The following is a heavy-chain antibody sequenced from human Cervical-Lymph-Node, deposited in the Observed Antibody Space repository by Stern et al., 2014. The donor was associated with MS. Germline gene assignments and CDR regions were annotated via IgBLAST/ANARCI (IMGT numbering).Heavy chain of an antibody. V-gene: IGHV4-59*01. Sequence: QVQLQESGPGLVKPSETLSLTCTVSGGSISSYYWSWIRQPPGKGLEWIGYIYYSGSTNYNPSLKSRLTISVDTSKNQFSLKLSSVTAADTAVYYCARSRVAGANFDYWGQGTLVTVSS. CDR3: ARSRVAGANFDY. CDR1: GGSISSYY. D-gene: IGHD6-19*01. J-gene: IGHJ4*02. CDR2: IYYSGST.